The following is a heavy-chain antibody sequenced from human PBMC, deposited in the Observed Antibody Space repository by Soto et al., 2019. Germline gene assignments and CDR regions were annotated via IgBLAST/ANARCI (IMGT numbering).Heavy chain of an antibody. CDR3: ARVTYDFWSGLPTPQYYVDY. CDR1: GGSISSYD. J-gene: IGHJ4*02. CDR2: IYTSGST. Sequence: QVQLQESGPGLVKPSETLSLTCTVSGGSISSYDWSWIRQPAGQGLEWIGRIYTSGSTNYNPSLKSRVTMSVDTSKNQFSLKLSSVTAADTAVYYCARVTYDFWSGLPTPQYYVDYWGQGTLVTVSS. D-gene: IGHD3-3*01. V-gene: IGHV4-4*07.